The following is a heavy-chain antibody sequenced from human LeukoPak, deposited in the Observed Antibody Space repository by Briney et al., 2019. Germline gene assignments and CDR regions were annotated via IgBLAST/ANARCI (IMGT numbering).Heavy chain of an antibody. CDR2: INPNSGGT. J-gene: IGHJ3*02. CDR3: ARVKEDDFWSGNYAFDI. V-gene: IGHV1-2*02. Sequence: ASVKVSCKASGYTFTGYYMHWVRQAPGQGLEWKGWINPNSGGTNYAQKFQGRVTMTRDTSISTAYMELSRLRSDDTAVYYCARVKEDDFWSGNYAFDIWGQGTMVTVSS. CDR1: GYTFTGYY. D-gene: IGHD3-3*01.